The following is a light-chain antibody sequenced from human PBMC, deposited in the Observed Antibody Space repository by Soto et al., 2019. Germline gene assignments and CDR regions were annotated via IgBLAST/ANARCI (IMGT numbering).Light chain of an antibody. CDR2: DVS. J-gene: IGLJ3*02. Sequence: QSALTQPPSASGSPGQSVTISCTGTSSDVGTYNYVSWYQQHPGKAPKLMIYDVSKRPSGVPDRFSGSKSGNTASLTVSGLQAEDEADYYCISYAGSSIWVFGGGTQLTV. CDR1: SSDVGTYNY. CDR3: ISYAGSSIWV. V-gene: IGLV2-8*01.